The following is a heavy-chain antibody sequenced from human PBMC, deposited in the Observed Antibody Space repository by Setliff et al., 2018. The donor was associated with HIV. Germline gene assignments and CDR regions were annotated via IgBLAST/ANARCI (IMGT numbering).Heavy chain of an antibody. CDR1: GGSISSSSYY. V-gene: IGHV4-39*01. Sequence: PSETLSLTCTVSGGSISSSSYYWGWIRQPPGKGLEWIGNIYYSGSTYYNPSLKSRVTISVDTSENQFSLRLNSVTAADTAVYYCARHSGVASPNWFDPWGQGTLVTVSS. CDR3: ARHSGVASPNWFDP. J-gene: IGHJ5*02. D-gene: IGHD3-10*01. CDR2: IYYSGST.